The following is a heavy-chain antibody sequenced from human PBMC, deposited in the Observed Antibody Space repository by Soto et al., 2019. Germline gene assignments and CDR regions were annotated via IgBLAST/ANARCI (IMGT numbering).Heavy chain of an antibody. V-gene: IGHV4-34*01. CDR3: ARAYYDSSGYSLDP. Sequence: PSETLSLTCDVYGGSFSDYIWTWIRQTPGKGLQWIGQINHSGSANYNPSLKSRVTISVHTSSSQFFLRLSSVTAADTAVYYCARAYYDSSGYSLDPWGQGILVTSPQ. J-gene: IGHJ5*02. D-gene: IGHD3-22*01. CDR2: INHSGSA. CDR1: GGSFSDYI.